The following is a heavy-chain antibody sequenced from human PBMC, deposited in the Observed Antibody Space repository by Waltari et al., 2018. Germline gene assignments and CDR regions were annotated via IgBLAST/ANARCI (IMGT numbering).Heavy chain of an antibody. D-gene: IGHD5-12*01. CDR1: GYTFTSYY. V-gene: IGHV1-46*01. CDR3: ARVGRDGYKPDY. CDR2: INPSGGSK. Sequence: QVQLVQSGAEVKKPGASVKVSCKASGYTFTSYYMHWVRQAPGQGLEWMGIINPSGGSKSYAQKFQGRVTMTRDTSTSTVYMELSSLRSEDTAVYYCARVGRDGYKPDYWGQGTLVTVSS. J-gene: IGHJ4*02.